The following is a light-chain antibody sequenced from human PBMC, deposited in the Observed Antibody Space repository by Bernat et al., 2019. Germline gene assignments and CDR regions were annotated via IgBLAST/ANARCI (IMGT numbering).Light chain of an antibody. CDR1: QSLRHSNGYKY. CDR3: MQVLQTPYT. J-gene: IGKJ2*01. Sequence: DIVMTQSPLFLPVSPGEPASISCRSSQSLRHSNGYKYLDWYLQKPGQSSQLVIYLGSNRASGVPDRFSGCGSGTEFTLKISRVEAEDVWVYYCMQVLQTPYTFGQGTKLEIK. CDR2: LGS. V-gene: IGKV2-28*01.